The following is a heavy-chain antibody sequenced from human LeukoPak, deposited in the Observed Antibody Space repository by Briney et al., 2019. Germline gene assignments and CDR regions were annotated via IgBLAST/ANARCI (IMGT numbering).Heavy chain of an antibody. CDR2: ISYSGDT. D-gene: IGHD6-19*01. Sequence: PGGSLRLSCAASGFTFSSYAMTWVRQAPGKGLEWIGYISYSGDTKYNPSLKSRLSMSVDTSKNQCSLMLTSVTAADTAVYYCARGSGWYPHWGQGTLVTVSS. V-gene: IGHV4-59*01. J-gene: IGHJ1*01. CDR1: GFTFSSYA. CDR3: ARGSGWYPH.